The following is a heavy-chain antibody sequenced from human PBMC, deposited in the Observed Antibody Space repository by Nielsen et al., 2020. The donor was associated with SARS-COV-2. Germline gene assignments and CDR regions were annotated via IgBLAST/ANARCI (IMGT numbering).Heavy chain of an antibody. V-gene: IGHV3-20*04. J-gene: IGHJ3*02. CDR1: GFTFDDYG. D-gene: IGHD4-23*01. Sequence: GESLKISCAASGFTFDDYGMSWVRQAPGKGLEWVSGINWNGGSTGYADSVKGRFTISRDNAKNSLYLQMNSLRAEDTALYYCAKGNDYGGSTFDIWGQGTMVTVSS. CDR3: AKGNDYGGSTFDI. CDR2: INWNGGST.